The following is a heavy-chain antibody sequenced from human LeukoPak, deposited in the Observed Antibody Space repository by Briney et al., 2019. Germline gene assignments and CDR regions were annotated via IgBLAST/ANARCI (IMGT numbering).Heavy chain of an antibody. CDR2: IKQDGSEK. J-gene: IGHJ4*02. D-gene: IGHD3-10*01. CDR3: ARDSPFGFY. CDR1: GFTFSDYW. V-gene: IGHV3-7*01. Sequence: GGSLRLSCAASGFTFSDYWMSWVRQAPGKGLEWVANIKQDGSEKNYMDSVKGRFIISRDNAKNSLYLQMNSLRAEDTAVYYCARDSPFGFYWGQGTLVTVSS.